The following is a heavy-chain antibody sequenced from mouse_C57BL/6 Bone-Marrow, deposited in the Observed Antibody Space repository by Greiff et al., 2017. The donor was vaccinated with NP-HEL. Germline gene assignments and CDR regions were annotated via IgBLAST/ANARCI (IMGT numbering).Heavy chain of an antibody. V-gene: IGHV5-4*01. D-gene: IGHD1-1*01. Sequence: HLVESGGGLVKPGGSLKLSCAASGFTFSSYAMSWVRQTPEKRLEWVATISDGGSYTYYPDNVKGRFTISRDNAKNNLYLQMSHLKSEDTAMYYCARGYGSSWFAYWGQGTLVTVSA. CDR2: ISDGGSYT. J-gene: IGHJ3*01. CDR1: GFTFSSYA. CDR3: ARGYGSSWFAY.